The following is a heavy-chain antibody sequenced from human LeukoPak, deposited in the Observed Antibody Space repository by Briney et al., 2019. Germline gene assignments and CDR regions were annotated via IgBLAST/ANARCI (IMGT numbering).Heavy chain of an antibody. J-gene: IGHJ6*03. D-gene: IGHD5-18*01. Sequence: SETLSLTCTVSGGSISSHYWSWIRQPPGKGLEWIGYIYYSGSTNYSPSLKSRVTISVDTSKNQFSLKLSSVTAADTAVYYCAREGYSYGSTRPYYYYYYMDVWGKGTTVTVSS. CDR1: GGSISSHY. CDR3: AREGYSYGSTRPYYYYYYMDV. V-gene: IGHV4-59*11. CDR2: IYYSGST.